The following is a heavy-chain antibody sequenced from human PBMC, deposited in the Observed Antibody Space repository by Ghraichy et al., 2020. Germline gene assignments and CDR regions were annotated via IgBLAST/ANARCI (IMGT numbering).Heavy chain of an antibody. V-gene: IGHV3-48*02. CDR2: ITRSSSFK. Sequence: GGLRLSCVGSGLSDYSMNWVRQSPGKGLECISYITRSSSFKSYADSVKGRFSIPRDNAQNSLYLQMNSLRDEDTAVYYCARGSSVVRFYYYDGMDVWGQGTTVTVSS. D-gene: IGHD4-23*01. CDR1: GLSDYS. CDR3: ARGSSVVRFYYYDGMDV. J-gene: IGHJ6*02.